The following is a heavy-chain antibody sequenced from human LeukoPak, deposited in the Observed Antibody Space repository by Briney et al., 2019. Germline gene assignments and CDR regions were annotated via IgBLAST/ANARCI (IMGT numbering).Heavy chain of an antibody. CDR1: GFTFSSYA. D-gene: IGHD3-10*01. Sequence: GGSLRLSCAASGFTFSSYAMSWVRQAPGKGLEWVSGISGSGTGADHAESVKGRFTISRENSKNTLYLQMNSLRAEDTAVYYCAKGLYHYYGSGSYTLDYWGQGTLVTVSS. J-gene: IGHJ4*02. V-gene: IGHV3-23*01. CDR2: ISGSGTGA. CDR3: AKGLYHYYGSGSYTLDY.